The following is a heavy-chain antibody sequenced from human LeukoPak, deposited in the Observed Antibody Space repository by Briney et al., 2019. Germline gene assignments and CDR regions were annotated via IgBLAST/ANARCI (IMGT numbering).Heavy chain of an antibody. D-gene: IGHD3-10*01. CDR1: GFTFSSYG. V-gene: IGHV3-30*02. Sequence: GGSLRLFCSASGFTFSSYGMHWVRQAPGNRLEGVAFIRYNARSIYYADSVKGRFTISRDNSKNTLYLQLNSLRAEDTAVYYCANDETHDYYGSGSYVSPKPWGRDYYFDYWGQGTLVTVSS. J-gene: IGHJ4*02. CDR3: ANDETHDYYGSGSYVSPKPWGRDYYFDY. CDR2: IRYNARSI.